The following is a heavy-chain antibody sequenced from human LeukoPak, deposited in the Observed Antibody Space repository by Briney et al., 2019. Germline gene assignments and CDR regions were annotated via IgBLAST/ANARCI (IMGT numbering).Heavy chain of an antibody. V-gene: IGHV4-34*01. Sequence: SETLSLTCAVYGGSFSGYYWSWIRQPPGKGLEWIGEINHSGSTNYNPSLKSRVTISVDTSKNQFSLYLSSVTAADTAVYYCARLPLIATTRGGFDPWGQGTLVTVSS. CDR1: GGSFSGYY. D-gene: IGHD1/OR15-1a*01. J-gene: IGHJ5*02. CDR2: INHSGST. CDR3: ARLPLIATTRGGFDP.